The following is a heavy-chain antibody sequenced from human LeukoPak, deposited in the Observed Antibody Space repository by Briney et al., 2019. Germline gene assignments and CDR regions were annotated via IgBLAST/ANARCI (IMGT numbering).Heavy chain of an antibody. CDR1: GGSFSGYY. V-gene: IGHV4-34*01. J-gene: IGHJ4*02. CDR2: INHSGST. Sequence: PSETLSLTCAVYGGSFSGYYWSWIRQPPGKGLEWIGEINHSGSTNYNPSLKSRVTISVDTSKNQFSLKLSSVTAADTAVYYCARGRRQWSYWGQGTVVTVSS. CDR3: ARGRRQWSY. D-gene: IGHD6-19*01.